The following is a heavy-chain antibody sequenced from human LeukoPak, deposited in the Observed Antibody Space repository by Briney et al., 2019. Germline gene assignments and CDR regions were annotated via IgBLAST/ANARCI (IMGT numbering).Heavy chain of an antibody. J-gene: IGHJ2*01. D-gene: IGHD1-7*01. CDR1: GGSFSGYY. CDR2: INHSGST. Sequence: SETLSLTCAVYGGSFSGYYWSWIRQPPGKGLEWIGEINHSGSTNYNPSLKSRVTISVDTSKNQFSLKLSSVTAADTAVYYCARTAPSITGTTPFWYFDLWGRGTLVTVSS. CDR3: ARTAPSITGTTPFWYFDL. V-gene: IGHV4-34*01.